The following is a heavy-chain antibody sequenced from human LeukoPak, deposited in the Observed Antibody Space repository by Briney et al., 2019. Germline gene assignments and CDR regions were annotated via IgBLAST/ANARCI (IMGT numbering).Heavy chain of an antibody. V-gene: IGHV3-64*01. CDR3: TRGPYGGNRFDP. CDR1: GFTFSSYA. D-gene: IGHD4-23*01. Sequence: GWALRLSCAASGFTFSSYAMHWVRQAPGKGLEDVSAISSNGGSTYYANSVKGRFTISRDNSKNTLYLQMGSLRAEDMAVYYCTRGPYGGNRFDPWGQGTLVTVSS. CDR2: ISSNGGST. J-gene: IGHJ5*02.